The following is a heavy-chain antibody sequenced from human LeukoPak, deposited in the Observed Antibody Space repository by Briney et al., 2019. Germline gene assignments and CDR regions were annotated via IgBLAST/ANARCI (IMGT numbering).Heavy chain of an antibody. Sequence: PSETLSLTCGVSGGSISSYSWSWIRQPPGKGLEWIGYIYYSGTNNYNPSLKSRVTISVDTSENQFSLKLSSVTAADTAVYYCARGIVGPTPYFDYWGQATLLTVSS. D-gene: IGHD1-26*01. CDR3: ARGIVGPTPYFDY. J-gene: IGHJ4*02. V-gene: IGHV4-59*01. CDR1: GGSISSYS. CDR2: IYYSGTN.